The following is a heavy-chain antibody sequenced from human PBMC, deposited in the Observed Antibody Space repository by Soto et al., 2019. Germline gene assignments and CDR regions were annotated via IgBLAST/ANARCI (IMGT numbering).Heavy chain of an antibody. CDR2: IYWDDDK. V-gene: IGHV2-5*02. CDR1: GFSLSTSGVG. J-gene: IGHJ1*01. CDR3: AHSKNPNAPAEYFQH. Sequence: QITLKESGPTLVKPTQTLTLTCTFSGFSLSTSGVGVGWIRQPPGKALEWLALIYWDDDKSYSPSLNSRLTITKETSKNLVVLTMTNMDPVDTATYYCAHSKNPNAPAEYFQHWGQGTLVTVSS.